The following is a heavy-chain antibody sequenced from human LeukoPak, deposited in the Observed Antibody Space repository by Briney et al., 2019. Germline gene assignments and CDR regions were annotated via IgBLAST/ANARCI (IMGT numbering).Heavy chain of an antibody. D-gene: IGHD3-22*01. J-gene: IGHJ4*02. CDR1: NASVTSNNW. V-gene: IGHV4-4*02. Sequence: SGTLSLTCGIFNASVTSNNWWTRVRQPPGKGLEWIGEIYHTGNTNYNPSFKSRVTMTLEKSKNQVSLRLTSVTAADTAVYYCARASYSYDINGWVPFDYWGQGTLVTVSS. CDR2: IYHTGNT. CDR3: ARASYSYDINGWVPFDY.